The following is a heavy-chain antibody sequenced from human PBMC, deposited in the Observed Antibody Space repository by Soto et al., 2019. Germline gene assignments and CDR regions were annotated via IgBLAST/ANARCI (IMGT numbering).Heavy chain of an antibody. CDR1: GDSISSGGYY. V-gene: IGHV4-31*03. CDR2: IYYSGST. D-gene: IGHD2-2*01. Sequence: QVQLQESGPGLVKPSQTLSLTSTVSGDSISSGGYYWSWIRQHPGKGLEWIGYIYYSGSTYYNPSLMSRVTISVDTSKNQFSLKLSSVTAADTAVYYCARERDYCSSTSCSSHYYYGMDVWGQGTTVTVSS. J-gene: IGHJ6*02. CDR3: ARERDYCSSTSCSSHYYYGMDV.